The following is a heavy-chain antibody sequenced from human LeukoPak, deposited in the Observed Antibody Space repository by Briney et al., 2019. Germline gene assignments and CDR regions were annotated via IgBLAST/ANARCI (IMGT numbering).Heavy chain of an antibody. CDR1: GFTFSSSW. CDR2: LDGEGSTS. CDR3: TRGTGTTFDY. V-gene: IGHV3-74*01. J-gene: IGHJ4*02. Sequence: GGSLRLSCAASGFTFSSSWMHWVRQAPGKGLVWVSRLDGEGSTSSYADSVKGRFTISRDNARNTLYLQMSSLRAEDTAVYHCTRGTGTTFDYWGQGTLVTVSS. D-gene: IGHD1-1*01.